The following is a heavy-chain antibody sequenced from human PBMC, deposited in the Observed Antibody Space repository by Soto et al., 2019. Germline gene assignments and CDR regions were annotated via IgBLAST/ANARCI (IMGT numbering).Heavy chain of an antibody. CDR1: GFTFSSYS. CDR3: ARDQYDFWSGYNIYYYYYGMDV. CDR2: ISSSSSTI. D-gene: IGHD3-3*01. Sequence: GGSLRLSCAASGFTFSSYSMNWVRQAPGKGLEWVSYISSSSSTIYYADSVKGRFTISRDNAKNSLYLQMNSLRDEDTAVYYCARDQYDFWSGYNIYYYYYGMDVWGQGTTVTVS. V-gene: IGHV3-48*02. J-gene: IGHJ6*02.